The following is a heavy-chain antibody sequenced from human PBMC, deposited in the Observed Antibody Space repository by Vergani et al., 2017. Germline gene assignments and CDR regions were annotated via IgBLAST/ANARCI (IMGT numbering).Heavy chain of an antibody. CDR3: ARVNTETNGHLYYYYYIDV. D-gene: IGHD4-11*01. V-gene: IGHV4-34*01. J-gene: IGHJ6*03. CDR2: IDHTGRP. Sequence: QVQLQQWGGGLLKPSETLSLTCVVNGGSFTSNHWTWLRQSPGEGLEWVGDIDHTGRPDYNPSLKSRLTMSVDKSINQFSLTLNSVTATDTAIYFCARVNTETNGHLYYYYYIDVWGQGTAVTVS. CDR1: GGSFTSNH.